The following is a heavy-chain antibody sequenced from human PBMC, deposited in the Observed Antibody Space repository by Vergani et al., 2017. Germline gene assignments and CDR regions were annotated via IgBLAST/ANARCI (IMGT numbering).Heavy chain of an antibody. V-gene: IGHV3-21*02. CDR3: ARVMGAAAGTENDY. J-gene: IGHJ4*02. CDR2: ISSSSSYI. D-gene: IGHD6-13*01. CDR1: GFRFSSYS. Sequence: VQLVESGGGVVQPGRSLRLSCAASGFRFSSYSMNWVRQAPGKGLEWVSSISSSSSYIYYADSVKGRFTISRDNAKNSLYLQMNSLRAEDTAVYYCARVMGAAAGTENDYWGQGTLVTVSS.